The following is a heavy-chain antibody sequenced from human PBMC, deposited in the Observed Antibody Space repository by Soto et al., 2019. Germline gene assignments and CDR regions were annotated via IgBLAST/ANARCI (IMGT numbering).Heavy chain of an antibody. V-gene: IGHV4-31*02. CDR2: IFNSGTT. J-gene: IGHJ4*02. CDR3: ALALGPTTGLDY. CDR1: GASTASHYH. D-gene: IGHD1-26*01. Sequence: QVQLQESGPGLVKPSQTLSLTCSVSGASTASHYHWTWIRQPPGKGLEWMGYIFNSGTTFYNPSLTSRLSISMDTSGNHFSLGLRSVTAADTAVYYCALALGPTTGLDYWGQGTLVTVSS.